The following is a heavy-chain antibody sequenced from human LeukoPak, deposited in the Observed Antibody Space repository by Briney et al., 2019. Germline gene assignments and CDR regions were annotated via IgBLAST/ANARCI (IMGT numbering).Heavy chain of an antibody. CDR3: AKYRTGPPYGLDV. CDR1: GFTFSSYS. D-gene: IGHD4-11*01. V-gene: IGHV3-23*01. CDR2: ISGSGGST. Sequence: HPGGSLRLSCAASGFTFSSYSMNWVRQAPGKGLEWVSRISGSGGSTYYADSVKGRFTISRDNSKNTLYLQMNSLRAEDTAIYYCAKYRTGPPYGLDVWGQGTTVTVSS. J-gene: IGHJ6*02.